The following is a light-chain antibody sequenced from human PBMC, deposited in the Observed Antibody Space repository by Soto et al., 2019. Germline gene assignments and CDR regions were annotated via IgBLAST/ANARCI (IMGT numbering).Light chain of an antibody. CDR2: EGD. Sequence: QSALTQPASVSGSPGQSITIFCTGTSSDVGNYNLVSWYQHHPGEAPQLIIYEGDKRPSGVSHRFSTSKSGNTASLTISELQAEDEADYYCCSYAGGNTYVFGTGTKVTV. CDR1: SSDVGNYNL. V-gene: IGLV2-23*01. CDR3: CSYAGGNTYV. J-gene: IGLJ1*01.